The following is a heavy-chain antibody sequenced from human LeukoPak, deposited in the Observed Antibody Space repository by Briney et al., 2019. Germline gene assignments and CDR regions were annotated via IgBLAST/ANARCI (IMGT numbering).Heavy chain of an antibody. CDR2: ISYDGSNK. CDR3: AKDRRWLVGFVQEFDY. Sequence: GSLILSCAASEFIFGAFWMSWVRQAPGKGLEWVAVISYDGSNKYYADSVKGRFTISRDNSKNTLYLQMNSLRAEDTAVYYCAKDRRWLVGFVQEFDYWGQGTLVTVSS. J-gene: IGHJ4*02. V-gene: IGHV3-30*18. CDR1: EFIFGAFW. D-gene: IGHD6-19*01.